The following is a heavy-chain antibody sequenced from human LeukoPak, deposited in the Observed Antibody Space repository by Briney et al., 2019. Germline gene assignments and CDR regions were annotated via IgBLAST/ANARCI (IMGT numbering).Heavy chain of an antibody. CDR2: IYPDDSDT. D-gene: IGHD3-22*01. Sequence: GESLKISCKGSGYKFNAYWIAWVRQMPGKGLEWMGIIYPDDSDTRYSPTFQGQVTISADKSVSIAYLQWSSLKASDTAMYYCARPNITSYYDSRGYDAFDVWGQGTMVIVSS. CDR3: ARPNITSYYDSRGYDAFDV. V-gene: IGHV5-51*01. CDR1: GYKFNAYW. J-gene: IGHJ3*01.